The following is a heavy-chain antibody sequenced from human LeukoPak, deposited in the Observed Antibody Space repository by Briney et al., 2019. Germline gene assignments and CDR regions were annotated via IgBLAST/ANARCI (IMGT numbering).Heavy chain of an antibody. CDR1: RGSISSSSYY. CDR2: IYYSGST. D-gene: IGHD3-10*01. V-gene: IGHV4-39*07. CDR3: ASTTAWFGEFGAFDI. J-gene: IGHJ3*02. Sequence: SETLSLTCTVSRGSISSSSYYWGWIRQPPGKGLEWIGSIYYSGSTYHNPSLKSRVTISVDTSKNQFSLKLSSVTAADTAVYYCASTTAWFGEFGAFDIWGQGTMVTVSS.